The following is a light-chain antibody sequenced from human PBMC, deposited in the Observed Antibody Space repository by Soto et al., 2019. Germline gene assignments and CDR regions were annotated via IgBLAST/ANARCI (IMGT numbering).Light chain of an antibody. Sequence: EIVLTQSPGTLSLSPGERATLSCRASQSVSSSYLAWYQQNPGQAPRLPIYGASSRATGIPDRFSGSGSGRDCTLTIGGLEPEDFAVYYWQQCDGSSRLTCGGVTKLEIK. J-gene: IGKJ4*01. CDR1: QSVSSSY. V-gene: IGKV3-20*01. CDR3: QQCDGSSRLT. CDR2: GAS.